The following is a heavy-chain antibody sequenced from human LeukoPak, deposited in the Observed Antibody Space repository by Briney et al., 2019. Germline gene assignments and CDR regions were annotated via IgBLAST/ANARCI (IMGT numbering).Heavy chain of an antibody. CDR3: ARESAAAFDI. V-gene: IGHV3-53*04. CDR2: IYSGGST. CDR1: GFTVSSNY. J-gene: IGHJ3*02. Sequence: GGSLRLSCAASGFTVSSNYMSWVRQAPGKGLEWVSVIYSGGSTYYANSVKGRFTISRHNSKNTLYLQMNSLRAEDTAVYYCARESAAAFDIWGQGTMVTVSS.